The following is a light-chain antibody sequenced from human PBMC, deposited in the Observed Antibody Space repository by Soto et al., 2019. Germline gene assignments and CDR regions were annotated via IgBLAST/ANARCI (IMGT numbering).Light chain of an antibody. V-gene: IGKV3-11*01. CDR1: QSVSRS. CDR2: DAS. J-gene: IGKJ4*01. CDR3: QQRSNWPST. Sequence: EIVLTQSPATLSLSPGERGTLSCRASQSVSRSLAWYQQKRGQAPRLLIYDASNRATGIPARFSGSGSGTDFTLTISSLEPEDFAVYYCQQRSNWPSTFGGGTKVEIK.